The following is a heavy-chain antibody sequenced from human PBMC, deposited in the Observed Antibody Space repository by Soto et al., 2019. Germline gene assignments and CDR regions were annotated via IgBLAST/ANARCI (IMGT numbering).Heavy chain of an antibody. CDR2: ISAYNGNT. V-gene: IGHV1-18*01. CDR3: ARDCPRFLEPGFDY. D-gene: IGHD3-3*01. Sequence: ASVKVSCKASGYTFTSYGISWVRQAPGQGLEWMGWISAYNGNTNYAQKLQGRVTMTTDTSTSTAYMELRSLRSDDTAVYYCARDCPRFLEPGFDYWGQGTLVTVSS. J-gene: IGHJ4*02. CDR1: GYTFTSYG.